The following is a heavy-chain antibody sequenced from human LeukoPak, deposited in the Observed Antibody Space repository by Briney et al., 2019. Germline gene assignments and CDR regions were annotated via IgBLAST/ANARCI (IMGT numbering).Heavy chain of an antibody. D-gene: IGHD3-22*01. CDR2: IYYSGTT. Sequence: SETLSLTCAVSGGSISSSSYSWGWIRQPPGKRLEWIGSIYYSGTTYYNPSLKSRLTISVDTSKNQFSLKLSSVTAADTAVYYCTTYSSGPYEADYWGQGTLVTVSS. V-gene: IGHV4-39*01. CDR1: GGSISSSSYS. CDR3: TTYSSGPYEADY. J-gene: IGHJ4*02.